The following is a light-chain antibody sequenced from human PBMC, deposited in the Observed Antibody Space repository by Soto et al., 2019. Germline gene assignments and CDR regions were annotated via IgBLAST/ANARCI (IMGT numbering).Light chain of an antibody. J-gene: IGKJ1*01. CDR3: QQSYSTPWT. V-gene: IGKV1-39*01. CDR1: QSISSY. Sequence: DIQMTQSPSSLSASVGDRVTITCRASQSISSYLNWYQQKPGKAPKLLIYAASSLQSGVPSRFSRSGSGTDFTRTISSLQPEDFATYYWQQSYSTPWTFGQGTKVEIK. CDR2: AAS.